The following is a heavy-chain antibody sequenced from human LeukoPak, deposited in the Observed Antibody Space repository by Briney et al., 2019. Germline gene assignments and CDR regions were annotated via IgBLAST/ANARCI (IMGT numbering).Heavy chain of an antibody. J-gene: IGHJ4*02. CDR1: GFTFSSYA. Sequence: GWSLRLSCAASGFTFSSYAMSWVRRAAGKGLEGVSSIYRLGGSTYYPDFVKGRFTIARDNAKNTLYPQMNSLRAEDTGVYYCAKEPRGLFSYFDYWGQGTLVTVSS. D-gene: IGHD2-21*01. CDR3: AKEPRGLFSYFDY. V-gene: IGHV3-23*01. CDR2: IYRLGGST.